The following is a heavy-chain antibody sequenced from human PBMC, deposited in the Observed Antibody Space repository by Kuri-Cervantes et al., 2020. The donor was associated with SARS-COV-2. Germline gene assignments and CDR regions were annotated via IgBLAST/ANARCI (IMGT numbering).Heavy chain of an antibody. CDR1: GYSFTSYW. CDR2: IYPGDSDT. Sequence: GESLKISCKGSGYSFTSYWIGWVRQMPGKGLEWMGIIYPGDSDTRCSPSFQGQVTISADKSISTAYLQWSSLKASDTAMYYCASPRIVGATTLFAFDIWGQGTMVTVSS. V-gene: IGHV5-51*01. CDR3: ASPRIVGATTLFAFDI. J-gene: IGHJ3*02. D-gene: IGHD1-26*01.